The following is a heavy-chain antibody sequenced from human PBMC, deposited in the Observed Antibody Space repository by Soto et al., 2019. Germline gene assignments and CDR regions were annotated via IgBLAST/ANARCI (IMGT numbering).Heavy chain of an antibody. J-gene: IGHJ4*02. V-gene: IGHV4-30-4*01. CDR3: ARGPSGDKGDY. Sequence: QVQLQEPGPRLVEPSHTLSLTCTVSGASISNGYYSWSWIRQSPGTGLEWIGHIHSGGTTYSNPSHKSRLTISVDMSKNQFSLKLSSLTAGNTAVYYCARGPSGDKGDYWGQGTLVTVSS. D-gene: IGHD1-26*01. CDR1: GASISNGYYS. CDR2: IHSGGTT.